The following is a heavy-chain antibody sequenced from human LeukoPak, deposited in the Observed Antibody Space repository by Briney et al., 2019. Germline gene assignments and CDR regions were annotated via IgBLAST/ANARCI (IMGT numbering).Heavy chain of an antibody. D-gene: IGHD3-22*01. CDR2: IKQDGTEK. CDR1: GFTFTTYW. Sequence: PGGSLRLSCAASGFTFTTYWLGWVRQPPGKGLEWVANIKQDGTEKYYVDSVKGRFTISRDNAKNSLYLQMNSLRVEDTAVYYCARGPYYDSSGSTYFQHWGQGTLVTVSS. CDR3: ARGPYYDSSGSTYFQH. V-gene: IGHV3-7*01. J-gene: IGHJ1*01.